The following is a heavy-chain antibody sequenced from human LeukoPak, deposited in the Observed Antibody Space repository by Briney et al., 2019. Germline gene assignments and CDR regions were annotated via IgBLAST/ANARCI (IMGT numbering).Heavy chain of an antibody. Sequence: SETLSLTCAVYGGSFSGYYWSWIRQPPGKGLEWIGEINHSGNTNYNPSLKSRVTISVDTSKNQFSLKLSSVTAADTAVYYCASRGYSRPFDYWGQGTLVTVSS. D-gene: IGHD6-13*01. CDR2: INHSGNT. CDR1: GGSFSGYY. J-gene: IGHJ4*02. V-gene: IGHV4-34*01. CDR3: ASRGYSRPFDY.